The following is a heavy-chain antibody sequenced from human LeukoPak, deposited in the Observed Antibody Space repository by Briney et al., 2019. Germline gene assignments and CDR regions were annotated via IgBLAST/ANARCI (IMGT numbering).Heavy chain of an antibody. CDR2: FDPEDGET. CDR1: GYTLTELS. D-gene: IGHD5-24*01. CDR3: ATVEGDGYNSVRFDY. V-gene: IGHV1-24*01. Sequence: ASVKVSCKVSGYTLTELSMHWVRQAPGKGLEWMGGFDPEDGETIYAQKFQGRVTMTEDTSTDTAYMELSSLRSEDTAVYYCATVEGDGYNSVRFDYWGQGTLVTVS. J-gene: IGHJ4*02.